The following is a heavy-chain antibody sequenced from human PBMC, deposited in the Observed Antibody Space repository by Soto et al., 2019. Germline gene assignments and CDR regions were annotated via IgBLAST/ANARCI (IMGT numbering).Heavy chain of an antibody. CDR1: GFTFSSYE. V-gene: IGHV3-48*03. CDR3: ARDGDTAMETHYYYYYGMDV. D-gene: IGHD5-18*01. CDR2: ISSSGSTI. J-gene: IGHJ6*02. Sequence: QTGGSLRLSCAASGFTFSSYEMNWVRQAPGKGLEWVSYISSSGSTIYYADSVKGRFTISRDNAKNSLYLQMNSLRAEDTAVYYCARDGDTAMETHYYYYYGMDVWGQGTTVTVSS.